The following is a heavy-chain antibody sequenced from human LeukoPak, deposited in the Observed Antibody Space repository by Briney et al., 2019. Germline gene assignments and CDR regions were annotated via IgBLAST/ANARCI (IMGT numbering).Heavy chain of an antibody. CDR3: ASDSSGYMYYYYGMDV. V-gene: IGHV4-59*08. J-gene: IGHJ6*02. CDR2: IYYSGST. CDR1: GGSISSYY. D-gene: IGHD3-22*01. Sequence: PSETLSLTCTVSGGSISSYYWSWIRQPPGKGLEWIGYIYYSGSTNYNPSLKSRVTISVDTSKNQFSLKLSSVTAADTAVYYCASDSSGYMYYYYGMDVWGQGTTDTVSS.